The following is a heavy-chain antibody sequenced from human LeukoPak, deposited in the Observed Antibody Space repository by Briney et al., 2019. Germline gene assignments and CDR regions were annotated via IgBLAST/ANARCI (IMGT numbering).Heavy chain of an antibody. Sequence: GGSLRLSCAASGFTFSRYAMNWVRQAPGKGLEWVSYISATSTTIYYADSVKGRFTVSRDYAKNSLYLQMSSLRDEDTAVYYCTLYYYDSSGYPRFDFWGQGTLVTVSS. V-gene: IGHV3-48*02. CDR3: TLYYYDSSGYPRFDF. D-gene: IGHD3-22*01. CDR2: ISATSTTI. J-gene: IGHJ4*02. CDR1: GFTFSRYA.